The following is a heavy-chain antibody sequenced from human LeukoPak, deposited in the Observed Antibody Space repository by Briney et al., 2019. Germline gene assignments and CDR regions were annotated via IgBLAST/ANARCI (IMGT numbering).Heavy chain of an antibody. J-gene: IGHJ6*02. CDR2: INSDGSST. Sequence: GGFLRLSCAASGFTFSSYWMHWVRQAPGKGLVWVSRINSDGSSTSYADSVKGRFTISRDNAKNTLYLQMNSLRAEDTAVYYCARDGTYYDFWSGEYGMDVWGQGTTVTVSS. CDR1: GFTFSSYW. CDR3: ARDGTYYDFWSGEYGMDV. V-gene: IGHV3-74*01. D-gene: IGHD3-3*01.